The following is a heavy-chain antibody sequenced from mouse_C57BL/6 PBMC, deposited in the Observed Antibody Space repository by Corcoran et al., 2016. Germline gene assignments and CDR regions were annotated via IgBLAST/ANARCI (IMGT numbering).Heavy chain of an antibody. CDR3: ARPSLDDGYYVDAMDY. CDR1: GYTFTTYG. CDR2: INTYSGVP. D-gene: IGHD2-3*01. Sequence: QIQLVQSGPELKKPGETVKISCKASGYTFTTYGMSWVKQAPGKGLKWMGWINTYSGVPTYADDFKGRFAFSLETSASTAYLQNNNLKNEDTATYFCARPSLDDGYYVDAMDYWGQGTSVTVSS. V-gene: IGHV9-3*01. J-gene: IGHJ4*01.